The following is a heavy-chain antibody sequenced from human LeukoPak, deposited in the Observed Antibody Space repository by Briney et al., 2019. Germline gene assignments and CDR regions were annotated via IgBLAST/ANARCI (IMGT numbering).Heavy chain of an antibody. CDR1: GYTLTGYY. J-gene: IGHJ4*02. V-gene: IGHV1-2*02. D-gene: IGHD6-13*01. CDR2: INPNSGGT. Sequence: ASVKVSCKASGYTLTGYYMHWVRQAPGQGLEWMGWINPNSGGTNYAQKFQGRVTMTRDTSISTAYMELSRLRSDDTAVYYCARVMKSSSWYESLLGYWGQGTLVTVSS. CDR3: ARVMKSSSWYESLLGY.